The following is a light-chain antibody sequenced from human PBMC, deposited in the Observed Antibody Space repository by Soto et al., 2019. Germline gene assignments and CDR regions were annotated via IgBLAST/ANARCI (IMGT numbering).Light chain of an antibody. Sequence: IQITQSPCTLSATVGERVTITCRASQSISSWLAWYQQKPGKAPKLLIYDASSLESGVPSRFSGSGSGTEFTLTISSLQPDDFATYYCQQYNSYLRTFGQGSKVDI. CDR2: DAS. J-gene: IGKJ1*01. CDR3: QQYNSYLRT. V-gene: IGKV1-5*01. CDR1: QSISSW.